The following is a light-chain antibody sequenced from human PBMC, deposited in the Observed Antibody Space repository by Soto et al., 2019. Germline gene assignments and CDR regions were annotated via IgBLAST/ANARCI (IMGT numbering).Light chain of an antibody. CDR3: QQYYSTPRT. CDR2: WAS. CDR1: QSVLYSSNNQNY. J-gene: IGKJ2*01. Sequence: DIVMTQSADSLAVSLGERATINCKSSQSVLYSSNNQNYLAWYQQKPGQPPKLLIYWASTRESGVPDRFSGSRSGTNLALTISSLQAEDAAVYYCQQYYSTPRTFGQGTKLDIK. V-gene: IGKV4-1*01.